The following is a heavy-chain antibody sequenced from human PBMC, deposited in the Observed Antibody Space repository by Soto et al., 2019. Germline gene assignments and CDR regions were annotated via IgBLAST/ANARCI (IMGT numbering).Heavy chain of an antibody. V-gene: IGHV3-30*18. CDR2: ISYDGSNK. CDR3: AKAPFRPQQLVFYFDY. CDR1: GFTFSSYG. D-gene: IGHD6-13*01. Sequence: GSLRLSCAASGFTFSSYGMHWVRQAPGKGLEWVAVISYDGSNKYYADSVKGRFTISRDNSKNTLYLQMNSLRAEDTAVYYCAKAPFRPQQLVFYFDYWGQGTLVTVSS. J-gene: IGHJ4*02.